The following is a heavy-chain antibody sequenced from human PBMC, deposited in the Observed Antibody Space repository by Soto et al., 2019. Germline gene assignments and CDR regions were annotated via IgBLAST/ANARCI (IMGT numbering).Heavy chain of an antibody. CDR2: ISSNGVST. J-gene: IGHJ4*02. D-gene: IGHD3-3*01. Sequence: GSLRLSCSASGLSLNDYAMHWVRQAAGKGLKYVSSISSNGVSTYYADSVKGRFTISRDNSKNTLYLQMNSLRVEDTAVYYCVKDRFVNYWGQGALVTV. V-gene: IGHV3-64D*06. CDR1: GLSLNDYA. CDR3: VKDRFVNY.